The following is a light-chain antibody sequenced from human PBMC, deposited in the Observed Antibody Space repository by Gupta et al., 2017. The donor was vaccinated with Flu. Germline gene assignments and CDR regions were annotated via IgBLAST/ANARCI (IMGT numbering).Light chain of an antibody. CDR1: NIGRKS. J-gene: IGLJ2*01. V-gene: IGLV3-21*02. CDR2: DDS. CDR3: QVWDSSSYHVV. Sequence: SYEVSQPPPVSAPPGQTARITCEGDNIGRKSAHWYQQKPGQAPVLVVYDDSDRPSGIPDRFSGSNSDNTATLTISRVEAGDEADYYCQVWDSSSYHVVFGGGTKLTVL.